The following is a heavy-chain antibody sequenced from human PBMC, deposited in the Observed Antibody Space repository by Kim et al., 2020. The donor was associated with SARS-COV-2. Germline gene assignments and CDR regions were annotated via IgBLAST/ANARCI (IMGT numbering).Heavy chain of an antibody. D-gene: IGHD2-2*01. CDR2: ISAYNGNT. CDR3: AREIGCSSTSCQRKEYYYYYYGMDV. J-gene: IGHJ6*02. CDR1: GYTFTSYG. Sequence: ASVKVSCKASGYTFTSYGISWVRQAPGQGLEWMGWISAYNGNTNYAQKLQGRVTMTTDTSTSTAYMELRSLRSDDTAVYYCAREIGCSSTSCQRKEYYYYYYGMDVWGQGTTVTVSS. V-gene: IGHV1-18*01.